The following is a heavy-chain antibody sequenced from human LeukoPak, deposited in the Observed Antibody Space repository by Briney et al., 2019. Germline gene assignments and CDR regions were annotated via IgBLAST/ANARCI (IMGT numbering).Heavy chain of an antibody. CDR2: IYYTGST. CDR3: AGRVGDSAFDI. Sequence: SETLSLTCTVSGGSMSTYYWTWIRQPPGKGLEWIGFIYYTGSTNYNPSLKSRVTISVDTSKNQFSLKLSSVTVADTAVYYCAGRVGDSAFDIWGPGTLVTVSS. D-gene: IGHD1-26*01. CDR1: GGSMSTYY. J-gene: IGHJ3*02. V-gene: IGHV4-59*08.